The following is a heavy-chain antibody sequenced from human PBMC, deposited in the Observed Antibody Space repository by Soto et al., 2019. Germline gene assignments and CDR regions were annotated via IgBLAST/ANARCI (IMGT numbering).Heavy chain of an antibody. J-gene: IGHJ4*02. Sequence: EVQLLGSGGGLVQPGGSLRLSCAASGFIFDTFDMSWVRQARGKGLEWVSAIIGHNGRTYYADSVTGRFTISKDNSNKTLYLQMNIQRVEDTAIYYCTKGAWLYDFCGQGVLVTVSS. CDR2: IIGHNGRT. CDR1: GFIFDTFD. V-gene: IGHV3-23*01. CDR3: TKGAWLYDF. D-gene: IGHD6-19*01.